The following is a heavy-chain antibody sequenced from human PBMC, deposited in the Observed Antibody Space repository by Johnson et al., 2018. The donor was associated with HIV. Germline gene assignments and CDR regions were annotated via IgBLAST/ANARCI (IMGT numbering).Heavy chain of an antibody. Sequence: QVQLVESGGGVVQPGRSLRLSCAASGFTFSSYGMHWVRQAPGKGLEWVAVISSAGSNKNYADSVQGRFTISRDTSKNTLYLQMNSLRAEDTAVYFCARAGYYVGAFDIWGQGTMVTVSS. D-gene: IGHD1-26*01. CDR3: ARAGYYVGAFDI. CDR2: ISSAGSNK. V-gene: IGHV3-30*03. J-gene: IGHJ3*02. CDR1: GFTFSSYG.